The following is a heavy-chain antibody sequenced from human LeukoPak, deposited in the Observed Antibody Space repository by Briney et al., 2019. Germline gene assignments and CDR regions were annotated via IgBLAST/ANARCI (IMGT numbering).Heavy chain of an antibody. V-gene: IGHV3-23*01. CDR1: GLTFSSYA. J-gene: IGHJ4*02. Sequence: GGSLRLSCAASGLTFSSYAMSWVRQAPGKGLEWVTAISGNGTNTYYGDSVKGRFTVSRDNSRDTLFLQMNSLRGEDTAVYYCAKVSSSGYLFDYWGQGTLVTVSS. CDR3: AKVSSSGYLFDY. D-gene: IGHD5-12*01. CDR2: ISGNGTNT.